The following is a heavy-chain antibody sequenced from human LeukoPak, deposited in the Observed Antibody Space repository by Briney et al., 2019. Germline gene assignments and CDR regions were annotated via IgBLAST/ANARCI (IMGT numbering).Heavy chain of an antibody. J-gene: IGHJ4*02. V-gene: IGHV1-2*05. CDR2: INPNSGGT. CDR3: Y. D-gene: IGHD3-22*01. CDR1: GYTLTDYY. Sequence: GASVKVSCKAPGYTLTDYYMHWARQAPGQGLEWMGRINPNSGGTNYAQKFQGRVTMTRLRSDDTAVYYCARVGYYESSGYYEYWGQGTLVTVSS.